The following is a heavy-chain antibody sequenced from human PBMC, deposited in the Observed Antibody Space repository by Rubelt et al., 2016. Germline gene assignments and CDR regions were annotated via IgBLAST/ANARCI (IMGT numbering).Heavy chain of an antibody. D-gene: IGHD7-27*01. V-gene: IGHV3-30*07. Sequence: ISYDGSNKYYADSVKGRFTISRDNSKNTLYLQMNSLKTEDTAVYYCTTSGNNWGWGQGTLVTVSS. CDR2: ISYDGSNK. CDR3: TTSGNNWG. J-gene: IGHJ4*02.